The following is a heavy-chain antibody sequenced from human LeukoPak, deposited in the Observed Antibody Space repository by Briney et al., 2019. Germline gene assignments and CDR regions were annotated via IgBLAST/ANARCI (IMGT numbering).Heavy chain of an antibody. CDR3: AKWDEITTFGVADY. V-gene: IGHV3-30*04. CDR1: GFTFSSYA. CDR2: ISYDGSNK. D-gene: IGHD3-3*01. Sequence: GGSLRLSCAASGFTFSSYAMHWVRQAPGKGLEWVAVISYDGSNKYYADSVKGRFTISRDNSKNTLYLQMNSLRAEDTAVYYCAKWDEITTFGVADYWGQGTLVTVSS. J-gene: IGHJ4*02.